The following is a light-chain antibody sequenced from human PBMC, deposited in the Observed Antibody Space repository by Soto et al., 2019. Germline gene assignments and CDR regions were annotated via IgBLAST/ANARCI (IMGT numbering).Light chain of an antibody. CDR2: GAS. CDR3: QQYGSSPAT. CDR1: QSVSSNY. V-gene: IGKV3-20*01. J-gene: IGKJ1*01. Sequence: IVLTQSPGTLSLSPGERATLSCRASQSVSSNYLAWYQQKPGQAPRLLIYGASSRATGSPDRFSGSGSGTDFTLTISRLEPEDFAVYFCQQYGSSPATFGQGTKVDI.